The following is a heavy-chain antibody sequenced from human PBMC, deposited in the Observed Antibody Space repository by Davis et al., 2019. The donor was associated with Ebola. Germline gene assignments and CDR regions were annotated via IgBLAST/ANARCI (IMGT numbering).Heavy chain of an antibody. D-gene: IGHD3-16*01. CDR2: SRNKENRYST. CDR1: GFPFSVYF. V-gene: IGHV3-72*01. Sequence: GESLKISCAASGFPFSVYFMDWVRLPPGKGLEWVGLSRNKENRYSTEYAASVKGRFTISRDDSKNLLYLEMNGLRTEDTAVYYCARDRPLDFFFGDYYGMDVWGQGTTVTVSS. CDR3: ARDRPLDFFFGDYYGMDV. J-gene: IGHJ6*02.